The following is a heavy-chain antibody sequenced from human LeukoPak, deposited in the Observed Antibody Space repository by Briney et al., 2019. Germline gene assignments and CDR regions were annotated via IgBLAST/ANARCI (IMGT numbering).Heavy chain of an antibody. J-gene: IGHJ4*02. CDR3: TIGRTYYYDSSGLDY. CDR2: ISSSSSTI. Sequence: GGSLRLSCAASGFTFSSYSMNWVRQAPGKGLEWVSYISSSSSTIYYADSVKGRFTISRDNAKNSLYLQMSSLRDEDTAVYYCTIGRTYYYDSSGLDYWGQGTLVTVSS. CDR1: GFTFSSYS. D-gene: IGHD3-22*01. V-gene: IGHV3-48*02.